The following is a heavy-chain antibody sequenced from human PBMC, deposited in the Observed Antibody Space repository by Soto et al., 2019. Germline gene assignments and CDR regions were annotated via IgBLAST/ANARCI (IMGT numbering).Heavy chain of an antibody. CDR2: VSHNGNDK. D-gene: IGHD3-22*01. CDR1: GFTFSNYG. J-gene: IGHJ6*02. V-gene: IGHV3-30*18. Sequence: RGSLRLSCAASGFTFSNYGMHWVRQAPGKGLEWVAIVSHNGNDKYYVDSVKGRFTISRDNSKNTVYLQMNNLRADDTAVYYWAKATTMVVVTKDYYNGMDVWGQGTTVTVSS. CDR3: AKATTMVVVTKDYYNGMDV.